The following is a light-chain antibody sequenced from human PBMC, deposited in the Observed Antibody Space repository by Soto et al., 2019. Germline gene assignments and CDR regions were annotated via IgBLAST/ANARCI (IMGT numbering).Light chain of an antibody. V-gene: IGLV2-23*02. CDR2: DVT. J-gene: IGLJ1*01. Sequence: QSALTQPASVSGSPGQSITISCTGTSSDDGSYNVVSWYQHHPGKAPKLMIYDVTKRPSGVSNRFSGSKSGHTASLTISGLQAEDEADYYCCSYAGSSTYVFGTGTKLTVL. CDR3: CSYAGSSTYV. CDR1: SSDDGSYNV.